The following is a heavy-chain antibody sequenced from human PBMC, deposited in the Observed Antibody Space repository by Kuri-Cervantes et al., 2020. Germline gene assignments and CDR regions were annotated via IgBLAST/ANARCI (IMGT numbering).Heavy chain of an antibody. Sequence: GGSLRLSCAASGFTFSSYGMHWVRQAPGKGLEWVAFIRYDGSNKYYADPVKGRFTISRDNSKNTLYLQMNSLRAEDTAVYYCAKDRKPTAINAFDIWGQGTMVTVSS. V-gene: IGHV3-30*02. CDR1: GFTFSSYG. J-gene: IGHJ3*02. CDR2: IRYDGSNK. D-gene: IGHD2-21*02. CDR3: AKDRKPTAINAFDI.